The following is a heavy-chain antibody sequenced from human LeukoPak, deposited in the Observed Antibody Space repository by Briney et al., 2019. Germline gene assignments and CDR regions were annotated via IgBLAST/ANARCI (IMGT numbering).Heavy chain of an antibody. CDR3: ATSPFSPNQGLKNAFDI. J-gene: IGHJ3*02. CDR1: GYTLTELS. D-gene: IGHD1-14*01. CDR2: FDPEDGET. Sequence: ASVKVSCKVSGYTLTELSMHWVRQAPGKGLGWMGGFDPEDGETIYAQKFQGRVTMTEDTSTDTAYMELSSLRSEDTAVYYCATSPFSPNQGLKNAFDIWGQGTMVTVSS. V-gene: IGHV1-24*01.